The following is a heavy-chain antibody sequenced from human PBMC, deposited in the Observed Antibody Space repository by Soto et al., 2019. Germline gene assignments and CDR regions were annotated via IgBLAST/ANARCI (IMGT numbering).Heavy chain of an antibody. J-gene: IGHJ6*02. V-gene: IGHV4-34*01. Sequence: ETLSLTCAVYGGSFSGYYWSWIRQPPGKGLEWIGEINHSGSTNYNPSLKSRVTISVDTSKNQFSLKLSSVTAADTAVYYCARGRIQRYCSGGSCYLAAVDMDVWGQGTTVTVSS. CDR2: INHSGST. D-gene: IGHD2-15*01. CDR1: GGSFSGYY. CDR3: ARGRIQRYCSGGSCYLAAVDMDV.